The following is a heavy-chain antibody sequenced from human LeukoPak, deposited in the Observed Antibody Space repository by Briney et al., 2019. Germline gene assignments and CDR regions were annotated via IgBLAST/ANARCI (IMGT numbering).Heavy chain of an antibody. Sequence: PSETLSLTCAVSGYSISSGYYWGWIRQPPGKGLEWSGSIYHSGSTYYNPSLKSRVTISVDTSKNQFSLKLSSVTAADTAVYYCARHRPIVVVPAASFDPWGQGTLVTVSS. CDR3: ARHRPIVVVPAASFDP. D-gene: IGHD2-2*01. V-gene: IGHV4-38-2*01. CDR1: GYSISSGYY. J-gene: IGHJ5*02. CDR2: IYHSGST.